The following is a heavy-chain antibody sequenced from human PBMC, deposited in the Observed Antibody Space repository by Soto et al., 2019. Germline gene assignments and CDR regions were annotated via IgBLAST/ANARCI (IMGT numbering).Heavy chain of an antibody. D-gene: IGHD5-18*01. Sequence: GSGPTLVNPTQTLTLTCTFSGFSLSTSGVGVGWIRQPPGKALEWLALIYWDDDKRYSPSLKSRLTITKDTSKNQVVLTMTNMDPVDTATYYCAHVRGYSYGFLRYYFDYWGQGTLVTVSS. CDR1: GFSLSTSGVG. CDR2: IYWDDDK. CDR3: AHVRGYSYGFLRYYFDY. V-gene: IGHV2-5*02. J-gene: IGHJ4*02.